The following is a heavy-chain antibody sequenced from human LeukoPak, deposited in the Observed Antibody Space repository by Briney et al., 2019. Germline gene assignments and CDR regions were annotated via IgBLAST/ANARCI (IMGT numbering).Heavy chain of an antibody. J-gene: IGHJ5*02. Sequence: PSETLSLTCTVSSGSISTSNYYWGWVRQPPGKALEWIGNIFYSGSTYYSPSLKSRVTISVDTSKNQFSLKLSSVTAADTAVYYCARGLVVNHWGQGTLVTVSS. V-gene: IGHV4-39*07. D-gene: IGHD3-22*01. CDR3: ARGLVVNH. CDR2: IFYSGST. CDR1: SGSISTSNYY.